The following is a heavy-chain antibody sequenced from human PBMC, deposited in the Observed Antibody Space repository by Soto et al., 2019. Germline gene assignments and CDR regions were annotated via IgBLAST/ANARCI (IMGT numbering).Heavy chain of an antibody. CDR2: ISGSGAST. Sequence: PGGSLRICCAASGFTFSSYAMNWVRQAPGKGLEWVSVISGSGASTYYADSVKGRFTISRDNSKNTLHLQMNSLRAEDTAVYYCAKEYDSSGYYYAANFDYWGQGTLVTVYS. CDR1: GFTFSSYA. D-gene: IGHD3-22*01. J-gene: IGHJ4*02. V-gene: IGHV3-23*01. CDR3: AKEYDSSGYYYAANFDY.